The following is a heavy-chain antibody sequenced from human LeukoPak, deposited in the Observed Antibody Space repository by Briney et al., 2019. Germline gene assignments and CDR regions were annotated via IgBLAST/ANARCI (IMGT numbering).Heavy chain of an antibody. CDR3: ARQRGISYGGNADDGFDV. CDR1: SYSINRGYF. Sequence: SETLSLTCSVSSYSINRGYFWGWIRQPPGKGLEWIGSIYRSGSTSYNPSLKSRVVVSVDTSKNQFSLNSTSVTAADTAVYYCARQRGISYGGNADDGFDVWGQGTMVTVSS. J-gene: IGHJ3*01. D-gene: IGHD4-23*01. CDR2: IYRSGST. V-gene: IGHV4-38-2*01.